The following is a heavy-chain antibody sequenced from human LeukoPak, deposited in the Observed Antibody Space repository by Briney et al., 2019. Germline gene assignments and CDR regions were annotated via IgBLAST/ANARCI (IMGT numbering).Heavy chain of an antibody. D-gene: IGHD2-15*01. Sequence: SVKVSCKASGGTFSSYAISWVRQAPGHGLEWMGGVILTLGTANYAQKFQGRVTITADESTSTAYMELSSLRSEDTAVYYCARDLNPNRVVVVAATPVWFDPWGQGTQVTVSS. J-gene: IGHJ5*02. CDR1: GGTFSSYA. CDR3: ARDLNPNRVVVVAATPVWFDP. CDR2: VILTLGTA. V-gene: IGHV1-69*01.